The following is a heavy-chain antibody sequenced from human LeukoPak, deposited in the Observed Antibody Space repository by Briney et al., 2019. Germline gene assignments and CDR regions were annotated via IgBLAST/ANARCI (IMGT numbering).Heavy chain of an antibody. J-gene: IGHJ6*03. D-gene: IGHD6-13*01. V-gene: IGHV4-34*01. Sequence: TASETLSLTCAVYGGSFSGYYWSWIRQPPGKGLEWIGEINHSGSTNYNPSLKSRVTISVDTSKNQFSLKLSSVTAADTAVYYCARVSHPRQQPKSWYYYYYMDVWGKGTTVTVSS. CDR2: INHSGST. CDR1: GGSFSGYY. CDR3: ARVSHPRQQPKSWYYYYYMDV.